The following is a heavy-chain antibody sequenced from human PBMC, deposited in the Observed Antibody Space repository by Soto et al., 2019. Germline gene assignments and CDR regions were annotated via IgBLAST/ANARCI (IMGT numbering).Heavy chain of an antibody. CDR2: INPSGGST. CDR3: AREGGFSGSYQVWFDP. Sequence: ASVKVSCKASGYTFTSYYMHWVRQAPGQGLEWMGIINPSGGSTSYAQKFQGRVTMTRDTSTSTVYMELSSLRSEDTAVYYCAREGGFSGSYQVWFDPWGQGTLVTVS. J-gene: IGHJ5*02. D-gene: IGHD1-26*01. V-gene: IGHV1-46*03. CDR1: GYTFTSYY.